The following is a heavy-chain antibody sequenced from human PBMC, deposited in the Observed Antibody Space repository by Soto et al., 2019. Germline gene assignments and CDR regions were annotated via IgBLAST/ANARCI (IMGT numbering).Heavy chain of an antibody. CDR1: GESISISSYY. CDR2: IYYSGRT. Sequence: PSETLSLTCIVSGESISISSYYWGWIRQPPGKGLEWIGSIYYSGRTYYNPSFKSRVTISIDTSKNQFSLKLSSVTATDTAVSYCARQRTTVVNKAYFDHWCQGPLITVSS. J-gene: IGHJ4*02. CDR3: ARQRTTVVNKAYFDH. V-gene: IGHV4-39*01. D-gene: IGHD2-21*01.